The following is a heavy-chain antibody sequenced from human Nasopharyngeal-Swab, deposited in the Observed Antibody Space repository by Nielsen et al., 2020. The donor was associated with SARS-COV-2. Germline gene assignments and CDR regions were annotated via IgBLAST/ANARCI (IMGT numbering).Heavy chain of an antibody. J-gene: IGHJ5*02. D-gene: IGHD2-21*01. Sequence: GESLKISCAASGFAFSSYWMSWVRQAPGKGLEWVANIKQDGSEKYYVDSVKGRFTISRDNAKNSLYLQMSSLRAEDTAVYYCARDLPTYSDWFDPWGQGTLVTVSS. V-gene: IGHV3-7*01. CDR1: GFAFSSYW. CDR3: ARDLPTYSDWFDP. CDR2: IKQDGSEK.